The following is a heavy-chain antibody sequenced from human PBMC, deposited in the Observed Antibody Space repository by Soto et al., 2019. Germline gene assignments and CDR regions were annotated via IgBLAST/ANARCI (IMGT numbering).Heavy chain of an antibody. CDR3: ARDGGGTAMEYYYYGMDV. J-gene: IGHJ6*02. D-gene: IGHD5-18*01. CDR1: GYTFTGYY. Sequence: ASVKGSCKASGYTFTGYYMHWVRQAPGQGLEWMGWINPNSGGTNYAQKFQGWVTMTRDTSISTAYMELSRLRSDDTAVYYCARDGGGTAMEYYYYGMDVWGQGTTVTVSS. V-gene: IGHV1-2*04. CDR2: INPNSGGT.